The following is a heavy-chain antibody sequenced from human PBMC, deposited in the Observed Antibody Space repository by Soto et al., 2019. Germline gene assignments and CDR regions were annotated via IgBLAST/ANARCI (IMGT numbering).Heavy chain of an antibody. J-gene: IGHJ6*02. CDR3: ARDQYQLLNYYYGMDV. CDR2: IIPIFGTA. CDR1: GGTFSSYA. D-gene: IGHD2-2*01. Sequence: GASVKVSCKASGGTFSSYAISWVRQAPGQGLEWMGGIIPIFGTANYAQKFQGRVTITADESTSTAYMELSSLRSEDTAVYYCARDQYQLLNYYYGMDVWGQGTTVTVSS. V-gene: IGHV1-69*13.